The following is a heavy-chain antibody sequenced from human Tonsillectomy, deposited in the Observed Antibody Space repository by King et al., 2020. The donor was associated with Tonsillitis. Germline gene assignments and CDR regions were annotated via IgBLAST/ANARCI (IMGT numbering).Heavy chain of an antibody. Sequence: VQLQQWGAGLLKPSETLSLTCAVYGGSFSGYYWSWIRQPPGKGMEWIGEINHSGSANHNPSLKGRVTIVDTSKNHVSLKLSSVTSADTAVYYCARGGYSSGFYYFDYWGQGTLVTVSS. V-gene: IGHV4-34*01. D-gene: IGHD6-19*01. CDR3: ARGGYSSGFYYFDY. CDR1: GGSFSGYY. CDR2: INHSGSA. J-gene: IGHJ4*02.